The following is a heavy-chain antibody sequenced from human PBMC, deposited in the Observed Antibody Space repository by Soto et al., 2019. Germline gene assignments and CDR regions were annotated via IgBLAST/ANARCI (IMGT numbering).Heavy chain of an antibody. CDR3: ARGLEMAPFAFDI. D-gene: IGHD5-12*01. J-gene: IGHJ3*02. V-gene: IGHV1-69*02. CDR1: GGTFSSYT. CDR2: IIPILGIA. Sequence: QVQLVQSGAEVKKPGSSVKVSCKAPGGTFSSYTISWVRQAPGQGLEWMGRIIPILGIANYAQKFQGRVTITADKSTSTAYMELSSLRSEDTAVYYCARGLEMAPFAFDIWGQGTMVTVSS.